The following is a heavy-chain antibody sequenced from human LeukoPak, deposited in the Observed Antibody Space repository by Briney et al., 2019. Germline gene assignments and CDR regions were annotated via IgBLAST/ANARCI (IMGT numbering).Heavy chain of an antibody. V-gene: IGHV3-23*01. CDR3: AKRGVVIRVILVGFHKEAYYFDS. Sequence: PGGSLRLSCAVSGISLSNYGMSLVRQAPGKGLEWVAGISVNGGSTNYADSVKGRFTISRDNPKNTLYLQMNRLRAEDTAVYFCAKRGVVIRVILVGFHKEAYYFDSWGQGALVTVSS. CDR2: ISVNGGST. D-gene: IGHD3-22*01. CDR1: GISLSNYG. J-gene: IGHJ4*02.